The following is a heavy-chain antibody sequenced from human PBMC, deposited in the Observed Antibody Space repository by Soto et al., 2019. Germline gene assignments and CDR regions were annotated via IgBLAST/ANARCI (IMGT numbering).Heavy chain of an antibody. J-gene: IGHJ2*01. D-gene: IGHD5-12*01. CDR1: GGTFSSYT. CDR2: IIPILGTA. V-gene: IGHV1-69*12. CDR3: ARGNHRWLQLWYFDL. Sequence: QVQLVQSGAEVKKPGSSVTVSCKASGGTFSSYTISWVRQAPGQGLEWMGGIIPILGTANYAQKFQGRVTLTADESTSTASMELSSLRSEDTAVYYCARGNHRWLQLWYFDLWGRGTLVTVSS.